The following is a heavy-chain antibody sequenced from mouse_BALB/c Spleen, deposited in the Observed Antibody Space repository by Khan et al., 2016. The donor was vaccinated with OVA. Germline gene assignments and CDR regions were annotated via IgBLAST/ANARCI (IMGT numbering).Heavy chain of an antibody. CDR3: AREGVRGVAMDY. CDR1: GYTFTSYD. CDR2: IYPGDGST. D-gene: IGHD1-1*01. Sequence: QVQLQQSGPELVKPGALVKISCKASGYTFTSYDRNWVKQRPGRGLEWSGWIYPGDGSTNYNEKFKGKATLTADKSSSPASMQLSSLTAENYAVYFCAREGVRGVAMDYWGQGTSVTVSS. J-gene: IGHJ4*01. V-gene: IGHV1S56*01.